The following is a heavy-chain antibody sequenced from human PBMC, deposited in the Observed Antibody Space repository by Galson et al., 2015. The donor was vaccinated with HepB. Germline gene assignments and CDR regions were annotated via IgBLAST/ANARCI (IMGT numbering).Heavy chain of an antibody. J-gene: IGHJ4*01. CDR2: IDDSADST. Sequence: SLRLSCAASGFTFSSYAMNWVRQAPGKGLEWVSGIDDSADSTYYADSVKGRFTISRDNSKNTLYLQMNSLSAEDTAIYYCTKDRGVMFTVPDFDYWGHGSLVSVSP. CDR1: GFTFSSYA. V-gene: IGHV3-23*01. D-gene: IGHD2-2*01. CDR3: TKDRGVMFTVPDFDY.